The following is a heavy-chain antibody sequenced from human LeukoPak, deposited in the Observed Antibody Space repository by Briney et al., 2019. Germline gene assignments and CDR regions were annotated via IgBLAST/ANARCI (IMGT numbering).Heavy chain of an antibody. D-gene: IGHD3-22*01. CDR2: IYYSGST. J-gene: IGHJ4*02. CDR3: ARLGGYDSSGYYPFDY. V-gene: IGHV4-59*08. CDR1: GGSISSYY. Sequence: PSETLSLTCTVSGGSISSYYWSWIRQPPGKGLEGIGYIYYSGSTNYNPSLKSRVTISVDTSKNQFSLKLSSVTAADTAVYYCARLGGYDSSGYYPFDYWGQGTLVTVSS.